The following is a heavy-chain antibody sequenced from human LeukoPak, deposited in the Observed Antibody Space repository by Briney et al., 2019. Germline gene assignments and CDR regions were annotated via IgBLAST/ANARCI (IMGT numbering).Heavy chain of an antibody. J-gene: IGHJ4*02. V-gene: IGHV3-48*02. CDR1: GFTFSSYS. D-gene: IGHD1-26*01. CDR3: AVSGSYPMYYFDY. CDR2: ISSSSSTI. Sequence: PGGSLRLSCAASGFTFSSYSVNWVRQAPGKGLEWVSYISSSSSTIYYADSVKGRFTISRDNAKNSLYLQMNSLRDEDTAVYYCAVSGSYPMYYFDYWGQGTLVTVSS.